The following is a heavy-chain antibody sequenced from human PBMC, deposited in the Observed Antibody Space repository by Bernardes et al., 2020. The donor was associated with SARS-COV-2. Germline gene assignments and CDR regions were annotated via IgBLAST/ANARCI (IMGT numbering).Heavy chain of an antibody. D-gene: IGHD1-7*01. CDR2: ISNDGSIK. V-gene: IGHV3-30-3*01. CDR3: TRGLELELITWFDY. Sequence: GGPLRFCCTAFGFTFSSSAMHWVRKAPGKGPEWVAVISNDGSIKYYTDSVKGRFTISRDNSKNTLYLLMNSLRTDDTAVDYCTRGLELELITWFDYWGQGTLVTVSS. CDR1: GFTFSSSA. J-gene: IGHJ4*02.